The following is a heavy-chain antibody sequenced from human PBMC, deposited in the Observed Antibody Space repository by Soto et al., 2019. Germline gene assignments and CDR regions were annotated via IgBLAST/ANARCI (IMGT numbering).Heavy chain of an antibody. V-gene: IGHV3-48*01. J-gene: IGHJ6*03. CDR3: ATLWFGELLYFQDYYYMDV. CDR2: ISSSSSTI. D-gene: IGHD3-10*01. Sequence: GGSLRLSCAASGFTFSSYSMNWVRQAPGKGLEWVSYISSSSSTIYYADSVKGRFTISRDNAKNSLYLQMNSLRAEDTAVYYCATLWFGELLYFQDYYYMDVWGKGTTVTVSS. CDR1: GFTFSSYS.